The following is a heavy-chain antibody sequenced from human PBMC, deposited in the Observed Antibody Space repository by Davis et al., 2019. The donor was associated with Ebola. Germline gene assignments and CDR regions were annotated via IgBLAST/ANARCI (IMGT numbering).Heavy chain of an antibody. CDR2: FDPEDGET. D-gene: IGHD4-11*01. V-gene: IGHV1-24*01. CDR3: ARDTPSTVTTLRYYYYYMDV. J-gene: IGHJ6*03. CDR1: GYTLSELS. Sequence: ASVKVSCKVSGYTLSELSIHWVRQAPGKGLEWMGSFDPEDGETISAQKLQGRVTMTTDTSTSTAYMELRSLRSDDTAVYYCARDTPSTVTTLRYYYYYMDVWGKGTTGTVS.